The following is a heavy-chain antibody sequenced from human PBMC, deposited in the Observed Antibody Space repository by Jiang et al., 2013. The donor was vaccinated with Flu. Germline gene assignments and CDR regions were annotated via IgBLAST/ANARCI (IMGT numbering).Heavy chain of an antibody. Sequence: KPTQTLTLTCTFSGFSLSTSGMCVSWIRQPPGKALEWLALIDWDDDKYYSTSLKTRLTISKDTSKNQVVLTMTNMDPVDTATYYCARSALGGSHRGFDYWGQGTLVTVSS. CDR1: GFSLSTSGMC. J-gene: IGHJ4*02. CDR3: ARSALGGSHRGFDY. D-gene: IGHD1-26*01. CDR2: IDWDDDK. V-gene: IGHV2-70*01.